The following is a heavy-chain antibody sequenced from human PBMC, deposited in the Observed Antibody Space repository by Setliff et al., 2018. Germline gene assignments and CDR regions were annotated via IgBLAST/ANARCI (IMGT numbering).Heavy chain of an antibody. CDR3: ATRTFAVIPHSGLGLDYFYGMDV. CDR1: GGSFGNYY. CDR2: IYPSGST. D-gene: IGHD2-21*01. Sequence: SETLSLTCTVYGGSFGNYYWSWVWQPAGKGLEWIGRIYPSGSTNYNPSLKSRVSISADTSKNLFSLRLKSVPAANTGVYYCATRTFAVIPHSGLGLDYFYGMDVWGRGTTVTVS. V-gene: IGHV4-4*07. J-gene: IGHJ6*02.